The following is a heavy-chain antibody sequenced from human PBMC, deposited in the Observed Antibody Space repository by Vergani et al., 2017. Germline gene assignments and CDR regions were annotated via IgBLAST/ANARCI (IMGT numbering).Heavy chain of an antibody. CDR3: ARANYYVAYFDY. CDR1: GYSISSGYY. J-gene: IGHJ4*02. Sequence: QLQLQESGPGLVKPSETLSLTCAVSGYSISSGYYWGWIRQPPGKGLEWIGSIYHSGSTYYNPSLKSRVTISVDTSKNQFSLKLSSVTAADTAVYYCARANYYVAYFDYWGQGTLVTVSS. V-gene: IGHV4-38-2*01. CDR2: IYHSGST. D-gene: IGHD3-10*02.